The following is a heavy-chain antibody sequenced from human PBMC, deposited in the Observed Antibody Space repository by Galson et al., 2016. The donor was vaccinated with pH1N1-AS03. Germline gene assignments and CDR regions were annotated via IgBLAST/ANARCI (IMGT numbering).Heavy chain of an antibody. D-gene: IGHD3-10*02. CDR3: SRDHRALCSSASCPTTYYVWMHG. V-gene: IGHV1-2*04. J-gene: IGHJ6*04. CDR1: GYIFTGFY. Sequence: SVKVSCKASGYIFTGFYVHWVRQAPGQGLEWMGWINPNNGVTNYAQKFQAWVTMTGDTSISKAYMELYGLKTDDTAVYYCSRDHRALCSSASCPTTYYVWMHGWGDGTTVIVTS. CDR2: INPNNGVT.